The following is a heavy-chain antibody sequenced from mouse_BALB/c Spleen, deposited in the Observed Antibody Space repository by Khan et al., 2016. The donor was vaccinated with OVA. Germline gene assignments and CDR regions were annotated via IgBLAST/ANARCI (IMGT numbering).Heavy chain of an antibody. CDR2: IWSDGNT. CDR1: GFSLTTYG. V-gene: IGHV2-6-1*01. Sequence: QVQLKDSGPGLAAPSQSLSITCTISGFSLTTYGVHWVRQPPGKGLEWLAVIWSDGNTNYYSALKSRLTITKDNSPSQVFLIMISLQTDDTAIYFSARQPYKHYENLDYWGQGTSVTVSS. J-gene: IGHJ4*01. CDR3: ARQPYKHYENLDY. D-gene: IGHD2-4*01.